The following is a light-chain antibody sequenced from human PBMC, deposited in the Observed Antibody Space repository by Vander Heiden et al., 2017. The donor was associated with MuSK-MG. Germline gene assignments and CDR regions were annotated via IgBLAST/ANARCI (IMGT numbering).Light chain of an antibody. V-gene: IGKV3-11*01. CDR1: QSVSSY. Sequence: EIVLTQSPGTLSLSPGERATLSCRASQSVSSYLAWYQQKPGQSPRLLIYDASNRATGIPARFSGSGYGTDFTLTISSREPEDFAVYYCQQHSNWPPLTFGGGTKVEIK. CDR3: QQHSNWPPLT. CDR2: DAS. J-gene: IGKJ4*01.